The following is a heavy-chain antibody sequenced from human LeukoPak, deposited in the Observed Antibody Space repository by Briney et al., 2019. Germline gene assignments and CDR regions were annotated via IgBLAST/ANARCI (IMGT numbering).Heavy chain of an antibody. Sequence: GGSLRLSCAASGFTFSSYSMNWVRQAPGKGLEWVSSISSSSSYIYYADSVKGRFTISRDNAKNSLYLQMNSLRAEETAVFYCARECGSGGSCYSAFDYWGQGTLVTVSS. J-gene: IGHJ4*02. CDR2: ISSSSSYI. D-gene: IGHD2-15*01. V-gene: IGHV3-21*01. CDR3: ARECGSGGSCYSAFDY. CDR1: GFTFSSYS.